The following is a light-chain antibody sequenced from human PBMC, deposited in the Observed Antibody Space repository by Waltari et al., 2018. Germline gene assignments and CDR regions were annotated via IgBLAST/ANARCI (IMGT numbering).Light chain of an antibody. V-gene: IGKV3-20*01. CDR1: QSVSSNY. CDR3: QQYGNSPVT. Sequence: EIVLTQSPGTLSLSPGERATLSCRASQSVSSNYLAWYQQKPGQAPRLLIYDASNRATGLADRVSGSGSGTDFTLTISRLEPEDFAVFYCQQYGNSPVTFGGGTKVEIK. J-gene: IGKJ4*01. CDR2: DAS.